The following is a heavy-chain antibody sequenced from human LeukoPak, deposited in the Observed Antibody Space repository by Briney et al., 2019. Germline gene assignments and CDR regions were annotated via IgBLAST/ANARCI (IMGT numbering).Heavy chain of an antibody. CDR2: ISSDSNYI. CDR3: ARVAFGLYVMDV. V-gene: IGHV3-21*01. Sequence: GGSLRLSCAASGFTFTTYSMNWVRQAPGKGLEWASSISSDSNYIYYADSLKGRFTISRDNARNSLYLQMISLRVEDTAVYYCARVAFGLYVMDVWGQGTAVTVSS. D-gene: IGHD3/OR15-3a*01. CDR1: GFTFTTYS. J-gene: IGHJ6*02.